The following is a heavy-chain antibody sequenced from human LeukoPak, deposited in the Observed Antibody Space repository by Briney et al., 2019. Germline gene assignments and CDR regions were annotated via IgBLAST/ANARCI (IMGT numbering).Heavy chain of an antibody. J-gene: IGHJ4*02. V-gene: IGHV4-38-2*02. CDR2: IYHSGST. CDR3: ARGHYYDTNEFFDY. Sequence: SETLSLTCTVSGYSISSGYYWGWIRQPPGKGLEWIGSIYHSGSTYYNPSLKSRVTISVDTSKNQFSLKLSSVTAADTAVYYCARGHYYDTNEFFDYWGQGTLVTVSS. CDR1: GYSISSGYY. D-gene: IGHD3-22*01.